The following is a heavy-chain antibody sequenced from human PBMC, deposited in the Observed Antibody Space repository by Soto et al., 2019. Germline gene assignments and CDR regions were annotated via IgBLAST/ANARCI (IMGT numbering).Heavy chain of an antibody. D-gene: IGHD3-10*01. CDR2: ISYDGSNK. Sequence: QVQLVESGGGVVQPGRSLRLSCAASGFTFSGYGMHWVRQAPGKGLEWVAVISYDGSNKYYADSVKGRFTISRDNSKNTLYLQMDSLRAEDTAVYYCAKGFGALSHYGLDYWGQGTLVTVSS. CDR3: AKGFGALSHYGLDY. CDR1: GFTFSGYG. V-gene: IGHV3-30*18. J-gene: IGHJ4*02.